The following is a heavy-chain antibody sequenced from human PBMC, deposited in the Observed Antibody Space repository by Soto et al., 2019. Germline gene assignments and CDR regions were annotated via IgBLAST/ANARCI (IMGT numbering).Heavy chain of an antibody. Sequence: TLSLNCTVSGGSVSGHYWSWIRQPPGKRLEWIGYISDSGNTNYNPSLKSRVTLSVDTSKNQFSLKLNSVTAADTAVLFCARLRNSFNYPDYFYYYMDVWGKGTTVTVSS. J-gene: IGHJ6*03. CDR1: GGSVSGHY. V-gene: IGHV4-59*08. CDR3: ARLRNSFNYPDYFYYYMDV. CDR2: ISDSGNT. D-gene: IGHD5-18*01.